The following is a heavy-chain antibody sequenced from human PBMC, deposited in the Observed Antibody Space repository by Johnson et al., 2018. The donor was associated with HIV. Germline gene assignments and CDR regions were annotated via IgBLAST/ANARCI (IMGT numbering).Heavy chain of an antibody. CDR1: GFTFDDYA. CDR2: IGGSGGRT. CDR3: AKDRHDYGDLDAFDI. J-gene: IGHJ3*02. V-gene: IGHV3-20*04. D-gene: IGHD4-17*01. Sequence: VQLVESGGGVVRPGGSLRLSCAASGFTFDDYAMNWVRQAPGKGLEWVSGIGGSGGRTYYPDSVKGRFTISRDNAKNSLYLQMNSLRAEDTALYYCAKDRHDYGDLDAFDIWGQGTMVTVSS.